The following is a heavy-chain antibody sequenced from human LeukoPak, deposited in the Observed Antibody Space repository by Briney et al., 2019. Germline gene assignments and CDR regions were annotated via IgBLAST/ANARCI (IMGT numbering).Heavy chain of an antibody. J-gene: IGHJ4*02. D-gene: IGHD3-22*01. Sequence: AASVKVSCKASGYTFTGYYMHWVRQAPGQGLEWMGRIHPNSGVTNYAQKFQGRVTMTRGTSISTAYMELSRLRSDDTAVYFCARVDPMIVVETLDYWGQGTLVTVSS. CDR1: GYTFTGYY. V-gene: IGHV1-2*06. CDR3: ARVDPMIVVETLDY. CDR2: IHPNSGVT.